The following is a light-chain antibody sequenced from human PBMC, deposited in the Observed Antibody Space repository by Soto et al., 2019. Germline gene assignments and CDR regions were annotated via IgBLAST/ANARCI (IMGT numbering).Light chain of an antibody. CDR2: EVS. CDR3: SSYTSSSTYV. CDR1: SSDVGSYNR. V-gene: IGLV2-18*02. Sequence: QSALTQPPSVSESPGQSVTISCTGTSSDVGSYNRVSWYQQPPGTAPKLMIYEVSNRPSGVPDRFSGSKSGDTASLTISGLQAEDEADYCSSYTSSSTYVFGTGTKLTVL. J-gene: IGLJ1*01.